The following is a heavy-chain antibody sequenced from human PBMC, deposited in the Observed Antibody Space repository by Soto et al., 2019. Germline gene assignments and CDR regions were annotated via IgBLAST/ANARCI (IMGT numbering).Heavy chain of an antibody. CDR2: IYYSGST. Sequence: PSETLSLTCTVSGGSISSYYWSWIRQPPGKGLEWIGYIYYSGSTNYNPSLKSRVTISVDTSKNQFSLKLSSVTAADTAVYYCARGPPLVPAAPHYYYYMDVSGKATTVTVSS. CDR3: ARGPPLVPAAPHYYYYMDV. D-gene: IGHD2-2*01. CDR1: GGSISSYY. J-gene: IGHJ6*03. V-gene: IGHV4-59*08.